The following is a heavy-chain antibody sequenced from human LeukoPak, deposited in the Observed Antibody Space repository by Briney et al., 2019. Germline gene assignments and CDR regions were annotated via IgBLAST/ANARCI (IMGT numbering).Heavy chain of an antibody. J-gene: IGHJ4*02. CDR2: IWYDGSNK. CDR1: GFTFSSYG. V-gene: IGHV3-33*01. CDR3: AREGRITMVRGVTRTFTFDY. Sequence: PGGSLRLSCAASGFTFSSYGMHWVRQAPGKGLEWVALIWYDGSNKYYADSVKGRFTISRDNSKNTLYLQMNSLRAEDTAVYYCAREGRITMVRGVTRTFTFDYWGQGTLVTVSS. D-gene: IGHD3-10*01.